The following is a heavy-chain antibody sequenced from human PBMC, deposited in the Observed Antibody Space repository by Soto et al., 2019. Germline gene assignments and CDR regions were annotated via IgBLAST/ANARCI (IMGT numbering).Heavy chain of an antibody. D-gene: IGHD2-21*01. CDR3: ARAVALIIYYHFYCMDV. CDR2: TYYRSKWYN. CDR1: GDSVSSNSAA. Sequence: SPTLSLTCAISGDSVSSNSAAWNWIRQSPSRGLEWLGRTYYRSKWYNDYAVSVKSRITINPDTSKNQFSLQLNSVTPEDTAVYYCARAVALIIYYHFYCMDVWGQGTTVTVSS. V-gene: IGHV6-1*01. J-gene: IGHJ6*02.